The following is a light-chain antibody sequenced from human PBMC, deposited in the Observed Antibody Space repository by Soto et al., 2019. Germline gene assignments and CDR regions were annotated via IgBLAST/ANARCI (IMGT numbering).Light chain of an antibody. CDR3: GTWESSLSAVV. J-gene: IGLJ2*01. V-gene: IGLV1-51*01. CDR1: GSNIGNNY. CDR2: DNN. Sequence: QSVLTQPPSVSAAPGQKVTIACAGSGSNIGNNYVSWYQQLPGTAPKLLMYDNNKRPSGIPDRFSGSMSGTSATLGITGLRAWDEADYYCGTWESSLSAVVFGGGTKLTV.